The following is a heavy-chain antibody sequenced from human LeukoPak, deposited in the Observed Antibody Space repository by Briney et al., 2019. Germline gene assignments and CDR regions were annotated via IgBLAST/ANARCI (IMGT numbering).Heavy chain of an antibody. CDR2: IKQDGSEK. V-gene: IGHV3-7*01. CDR1: GFTFDNYG. D-gene: IGHD6-6*01. J-gene: IGHJ6*03. Sequence: GGSLRLSCAASGFTFDNYGMHWVRQAPGKGLEWVANIKQDGSEKYYVDSVKGRFTISRDNAKNSLYLQMNSLGAEDTAVYFCATYHRSSYYYIDAWGKGTTVTVSS. CDR3: ATYHRSSYYYIDA.